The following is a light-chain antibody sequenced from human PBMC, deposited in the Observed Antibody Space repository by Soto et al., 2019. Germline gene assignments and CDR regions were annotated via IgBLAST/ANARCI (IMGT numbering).Light chain of an antibody. Sequence: EIVVTQSPATLSLSPGERPTLSCRASQSVSSSYLSWYQQKPGQAPRLLIYGASTRATGIPARFSGSGSGTDFTLTISSLQPEDFAVYYCQQDYNSWTFGQGTKVEIK. CDR2: GAS. V-gene: IGKV3D-7*01. CDR1: QSVSSSY. CDR3: QQDYNSWT. J-gene: IGKJ1*01.